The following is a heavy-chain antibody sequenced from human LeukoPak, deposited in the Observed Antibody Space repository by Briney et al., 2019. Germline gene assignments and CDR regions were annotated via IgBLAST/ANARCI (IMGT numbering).Heavy chain of an antibody. CDR1: GFTFSSYA. CDR3: ASDGVGATSHDAFDI. D-gene: IGHD1-26*01. V-gene: IGHV3-23*01. Sequence: PGGSLRLSCAASGFTFSSYAMSWVRQAPGKGLEWVSTISGSGGSTYYADSVKGRFTISRDNFKNTLYLQMNSLRAEDTAVYYCASDGVGATSHDAFDIWGQGTMVTVSS. J-gene: IGHJ3*02. CDR2: ISGSGGST.